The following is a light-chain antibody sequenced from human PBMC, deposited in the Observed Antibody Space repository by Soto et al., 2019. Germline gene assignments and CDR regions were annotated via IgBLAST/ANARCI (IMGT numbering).Light chain of an antibody. CDR2: DSS. V-gene: IGKV3-11*01. Sequence: EIVLTQSPATLSLSPGERATLSCRASQSVSTYLAWFQQKPGQAPRLLIYDSSNRATGIPARFSGSGSVTDFTLTISSVEPEDVAVYFCQQRSSWPSTFGQGTRLEIK. CDR3: QQRSSWPST. CDR1: QSVSTY. J-gene: IGKJ5*01.